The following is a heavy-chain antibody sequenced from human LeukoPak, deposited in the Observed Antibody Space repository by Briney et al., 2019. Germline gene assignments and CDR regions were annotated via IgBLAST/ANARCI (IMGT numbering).Heavy chain of an antibody. CDR3: ARDQRGGSSWYGIDY. CDR2: ISAYNGNT. Sequence: ASVKVSCKASGYTFTSYGISWVRQAPGQGLEWMGWISAYNGNTNYAQKLQGRVTMTTDTSTSTAYMELRSLRSDDTAVNYCARDQRGGSSWYGIDYWGQGTLVTVSS. CDR1: GYTFTSYG. D-gene: IGHD6-13*01. J-gene: IGHJ4*02. V-gene: IGHV1-18*01.